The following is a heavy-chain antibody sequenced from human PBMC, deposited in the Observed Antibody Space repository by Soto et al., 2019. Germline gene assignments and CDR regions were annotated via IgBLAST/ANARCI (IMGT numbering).Heavy chain of an antibody. D-gene: IGHD3-9*01. V-gene: IGHV3-23*01. CDR1: GFTFSSYA. CDR3: AKTLRGFPYYDILTEIIYFDY. CDR2: ISGSGGST. Sequence: GGSLRLSCAASGFTFSSYAMSWVRQAPGKGLEWVSAISGSGGSTYYADSVKGRFTISRDNSKNTLYLQMNSLRAEDTAVYYCAKTLRGFPYYDILTEIIYFDYWGQGTLVTVSS. J-gene: IGHJ4*02.